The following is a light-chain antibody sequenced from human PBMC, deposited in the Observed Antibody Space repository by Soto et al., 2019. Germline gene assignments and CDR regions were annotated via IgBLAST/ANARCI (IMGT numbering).Light chain of an antibody. CDR3: AAWDVSLNGHV. Sequence: QPVLTQPPSASGAPGQRVTISCSGSSSNIGENTVAWFQQLPGTAPKVLISASDKRPSGVPDRFSGSKSGTSASLAISGLQSEDEAIYYCAAWDVSLNGHVFGTGTKVTVL. CDR2: ASD. CDR1: SSNIGENT. V-gene: IGLV1-44*01. J-gene: IGLJ1*01.